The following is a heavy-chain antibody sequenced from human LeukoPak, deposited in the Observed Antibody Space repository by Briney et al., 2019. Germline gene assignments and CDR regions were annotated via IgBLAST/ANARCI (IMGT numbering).Heavy chain of an antibody. CDR1: GFTFSSYG. CDR2: IWYGGSNK. Sequence: GGSLRLSCAASGFTFSSYGMHWVRQAPGKGLEWVAVIWYGGSNKYYADSVKGRFTISRDNSKNTLYLQMNSLRAEDTAVYYCAKDGSDSSSRYFDYWAREPWSPSPQ. D-gene: IGHD6-6*01. J-gene: IGHJ4*02. V-gene: IGHV3-30*02. CDR3: AKDGSDSSSRYFDY.